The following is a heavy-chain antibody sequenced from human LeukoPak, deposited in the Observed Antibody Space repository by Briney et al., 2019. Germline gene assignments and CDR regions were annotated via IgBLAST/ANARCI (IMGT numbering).Heavy chain of an antibody. D-gene: IGHD2-21*01. Sequence: PGGSLRLSCAASGFTFSTYSMNWVRQARGKGLEWVSSISRSSTYIFYADSVKGRFTISRDNPKNSLFLQMNSLRAEDTAVYYCASFSVVPHTFDYWGESPLVPVSS. V-gene: IGHV3-21*01. J-gene: IGHJ4*02. CDR1: GFTFSTYS. CDR3: ASFSVVPHTFDY. CDR2: ISRSSTYI.